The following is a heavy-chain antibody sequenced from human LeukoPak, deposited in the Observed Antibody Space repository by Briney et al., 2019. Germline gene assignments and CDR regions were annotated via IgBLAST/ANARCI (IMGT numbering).Heavy chain of an antibody. J-gene: IGHJ4*02. CDR2: IAYDGSNI. Sequence: PGRSLRLSCAASGFTFSSYGMHWVRQAPGKGLEWVAVIAYDGSNIQYVDSVKGRFTISRDNSKNTLYLQMNSLRAEGTALYYCARGVGPAYYYGSGRFYYSDYWGQGTLITVSS. CDR3: ARGVGPAYYYGSGRFYYSDY. D-gene: IGHD3-10*01. CDR1: GFTFSSYG. V-gene: IGHV3-30*03.